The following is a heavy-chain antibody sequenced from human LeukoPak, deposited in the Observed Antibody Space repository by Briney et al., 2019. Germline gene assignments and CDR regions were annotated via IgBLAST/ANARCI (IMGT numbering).Heavy chain of an antibody. CDR3: ARGDSQEANGYCSSTSCSNWFDP. J-gene: IGHJ5*02. V-gene: IGHV4-34*01. D-gene: IGHD2-2*01. CDR1: GGSFSGYY. Sequence: SETLSLTCAVYGGSFSGYYWSWIRQPPGKGLEWIGEINHSGSTNYNPSLKSRVTISVDTSKNQFSLKLSSVTAADTAVYYCARGDSQEANGYCSSTSCSNWFDPWGQGTLVTVSS. CDR2: INHSGST.